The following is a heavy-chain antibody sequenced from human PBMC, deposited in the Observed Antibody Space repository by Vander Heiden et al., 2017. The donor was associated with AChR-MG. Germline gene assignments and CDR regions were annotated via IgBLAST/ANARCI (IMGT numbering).Heavy chain of an antibody. J-gene: IGHJ5*01. Sequence: EVQLVESGGGLVKPGGSLSLSRAAPGFTLSNAWMSWVRQAPGKGLEWVGRVKSKIDGGTTDYAAPVKGRFTISRDDSKNTLYVQMKSLKTEDTAVYYCTTDLGVAVPGMAWGHVPLVAVSS. CDR3: TTDLGVAVPGMA. V-gene: IGHV3-15*01. CDR2: VKSKIDGGTT. CDR1: GFTLSNAW. D-gene: IGHD6-19*01.